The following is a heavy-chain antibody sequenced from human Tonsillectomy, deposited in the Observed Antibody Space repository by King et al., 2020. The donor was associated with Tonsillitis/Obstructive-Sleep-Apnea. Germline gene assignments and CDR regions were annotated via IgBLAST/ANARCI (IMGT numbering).Heavy chain of an antibody. CDR2: SYARGST. CDR1: GGPGGRDD. Sequence: GAGRGGRAEARALTGSVSGGPGGRDDWSWIRQPAGKGLEGSGRSYARGSTNYNPSLKSRVPMSVAASKNQFSLKLSPVTAADTAGYSCARDENYYGMDVWGQGTTVTVSS. J-gene: IGHJ6*02. V-gene: IGHV4-4*07. CDR3: ARDENYYGMDV.